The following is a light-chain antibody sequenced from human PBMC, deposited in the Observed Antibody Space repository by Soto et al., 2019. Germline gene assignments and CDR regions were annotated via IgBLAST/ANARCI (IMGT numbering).Light chain of an antibody. CDR3: QKYSSVIT. CDR2: AAS. CDR1: QGISNF. J-gene: IGKJ5*01. V-gene: IGKV1-27*01. Sequence: DIQMTQSPSSLFASVGDRVTITCRASQGISNFLAWYQQKPGKVPKLLISAASTLQSGVPSRFSGSGSGTDFTLTITSLQPEDVATYYCQKYSSVITFGQGTRLEIK.